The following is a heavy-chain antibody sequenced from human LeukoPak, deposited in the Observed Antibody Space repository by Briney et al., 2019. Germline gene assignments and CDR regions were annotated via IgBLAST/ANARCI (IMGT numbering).Heavy chain of an antibody. CDR2: ISAYNGNT. D-gene: IGHD3-3*01. CDR1: GYTFTSYG. J-gene: IGHJ4*02. CDR3: ARANKRITIFGVVIIPRPFDY. V-gene: IGHV1-18*01. Sequence: ASVKVSCKASGYTFTSYGISWVRQAPGQGLEWMGWISAYNGNTNYAQKLQGRVTMTTDTSTSTAYMGLRSLRSDDTAVYYCARANKRITIFGVVIIPRPFDYWGQGTLVTVSS.